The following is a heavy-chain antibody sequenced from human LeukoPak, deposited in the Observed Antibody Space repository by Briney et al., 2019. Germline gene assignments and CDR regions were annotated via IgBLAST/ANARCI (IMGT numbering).Heavy chain of an antibody. D-gene: IGHD6-19*01. CDR1: GFTFSSYA. Sequence: LRLSCAASGFTFSSYAMSWIRQPPGKGLEWIGYIYHSGSTYYNSSLKSRVTISVDRSKNQFSLKLSSVTAADTAVYYCARERGEEYSSGWYKTNFFDTWGQGTRVTVSS. J-gene: IGHJ4*02. CDR2: IYHSGST. CDR3: ARERGEEYSSGWYKTNFFDT. V-gene: IGHV4-30-2*01.